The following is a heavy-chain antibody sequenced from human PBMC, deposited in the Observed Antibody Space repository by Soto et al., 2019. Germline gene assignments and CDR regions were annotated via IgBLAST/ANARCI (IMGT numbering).Heavy chain of an antibody. CDR1: GYTFTGYY. D-gene: IGHD6-6*01. CDR3: ARDLGIAARPRSPAYGMDV. J-gene: IGHJ6*02. CDR2: INPNSGGT. Sequence: GASVKVSCKASGYTFTGYYMHWVRQAPGQGLEWMGWINPNSGGTNYAQKFQGWVTMTRDTSISTAYMELSRLRSDDTAVYYCARDLGIAARPRSPAYGMDVWGQGTTVTVSS. V-gene: IGHV1-2*04.